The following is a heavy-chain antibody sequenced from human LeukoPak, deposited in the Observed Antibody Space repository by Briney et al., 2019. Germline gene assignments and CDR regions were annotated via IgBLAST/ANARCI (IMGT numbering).Heavy chain of an antibody. Sequence: GASVKVSCKASGYTFTGYYMHWVRQAPGQGLEWMGRINPNSGGTNYAQKFQGRVTMTRDTSISTAYMELSRLRSDDTAVYYCAGGDSGSYFAAPDYWGQRTLVTVSS. V-gene: IGHV1-2*06. D-gene: IGHD1-26*01. CDR3: AGGDSGSYFAAPDY. J-gene: IGHJ4*02. CDR2: INPNSGGT. CDR1: GYTFTGYY.